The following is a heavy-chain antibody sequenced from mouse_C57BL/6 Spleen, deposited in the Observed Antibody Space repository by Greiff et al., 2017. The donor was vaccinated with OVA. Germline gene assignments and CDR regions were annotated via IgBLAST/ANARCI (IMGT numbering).Heavy chain of an antibody. CDR3: ARRGYGSSYWYFDV. CDR1: GYTFTSYW. Sequence: QVQLQQPGTELVKPGASVKLSCKASGYTFTSYWMHWVKQRPGQGLEWIGNINPSNGGTNYNEKFKSKATLTVDKSSSTAYMQLSDLTSENSAVYYCARRGYGSSYWYFDVWGTGTTVTVSS. V-gene: IGHV1-53*01. CDR2: INPSNGGT. J-gene: IGHJ1*03. D-gene: IGHD1-1*01.